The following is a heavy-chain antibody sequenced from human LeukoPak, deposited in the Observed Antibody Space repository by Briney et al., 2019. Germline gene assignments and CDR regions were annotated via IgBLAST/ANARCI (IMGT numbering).Heavy chain of an antibody. CDR3: ARASYDSSGRSDGAFDI. CDR2: IIPIFGTA. J-gene: IGHJ3*02. CDR1: GGTFSSYA. Sequence: SVKVSCKASGGTFSSYAISWVRQAPGQGLEWMGRIIPIFGTANYAQKFQGRVTITTDESTSTAYMELSSLRSEDTAVYYRARASYDSSGRSDGAFDIWGQGTMVTVSS. D-gene: IGHD3-22*01. V-gene: IGHV1-69*05.